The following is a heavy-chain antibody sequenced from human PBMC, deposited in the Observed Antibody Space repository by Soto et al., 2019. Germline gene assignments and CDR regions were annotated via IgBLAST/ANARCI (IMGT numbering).Heavy chain of an antibody. J-gene: IGHJ1*01. CDR3: ARGHRGSSGYTY. CDR2: MNPNSGNT. Sequence: QVQLVQSGAEVKKPGASVKVSCKASGYTFTSYDINWVRQATGQGLEWMGWMNPNSGNTGYAQKFQGRVTMTRNNSIGTDYMELSSLISEDTAVYYCARGHRGSSGYTYGGQGTLVIVSS. CDR1: GYTFTSYD. D-gene: IGHD6-19*01. V-gene: IGHV1-8*01.